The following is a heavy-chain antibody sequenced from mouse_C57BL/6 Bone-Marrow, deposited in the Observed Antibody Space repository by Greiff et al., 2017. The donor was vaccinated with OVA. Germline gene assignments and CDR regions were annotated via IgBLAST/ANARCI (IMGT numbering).Heavy chain of an antibody. D-gene: IGHD2-4*01. CDR2: ITHSGET. CDR1: GFPITSGYY. V-gene: IGHV12-3*01. Sequence: VQLQQSGPGLVKPSQSLFLTCSITGFPITSGYYWIWIRQSPGKPLEWMGYITHSGETFYNPSLQSPISITRETSKNQFFLQLNSVTTEDTAMYYWAGSGDYDVGFAYWGQGTLVTVSA. CDR3: AGSGDYDVGFAY. J-gene: IGHJ3*01.